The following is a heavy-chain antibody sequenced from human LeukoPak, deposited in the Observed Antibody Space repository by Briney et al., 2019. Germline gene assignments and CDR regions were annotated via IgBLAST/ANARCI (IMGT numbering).Heavy chain of an antibody. V-gene: IGHV1-69*06. CDR3: ARDHWQQQDYYMDV. D-gene: IGHD6-13*01. CDR2: IIPIFGTA. Sequence: SVKVSCKASGGTFSSYAISWVRQAPGQGLEWMGGIIPIFGTANYAQKFQGRVTITADKSTTTAYMELSSLRSEDTAVYYCARDHWQQQDYYMDVWGKGTTVTVSS. CDR1: GGTFSSYA. J-gene: IGHJ6*03.